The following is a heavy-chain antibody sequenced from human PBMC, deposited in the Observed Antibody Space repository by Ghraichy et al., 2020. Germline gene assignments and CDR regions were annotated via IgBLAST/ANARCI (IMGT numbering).Heavy chain of an antibody. Sequence: SETLSLTCAVYGGSFSGYYWSWIRQPPGKGLEWIGEINHSGSTNYNPSLKSRVTISVDTSKNQFSLKLSSVTAADTAVYYCAREDRAAAGHDYWGQRTLVAVSS. CDR3: AREDRAAAGHDY. CDR2: INHSGST. CDR1: GGSFSGYY. J-gene: IGHJ4*02. D-gene: IGHD6-13*01. V-gene: IGHV4-34*01.